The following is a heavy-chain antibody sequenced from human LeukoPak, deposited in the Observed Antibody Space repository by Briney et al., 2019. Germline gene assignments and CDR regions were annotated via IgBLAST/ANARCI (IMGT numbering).Heavy chain of an antibody. CDR3: AKRGGYGLIDY. D-gene: IGHD5-12*01. V-gene: IGHV4-39*01. CDR2: IYYSGST. J-gene: IGHJ4*02. CDR1: GGSISSYY. Sequence: SETLSLTCTVSGGSISSYYWGWIRQPPGKGLEWIGSIYYSGSTHYNPSLKSRVTISIDTSKNQFSLKLNSVTAADTAMYYCAKRGGYGLIDYWGQGTLVTVSS.